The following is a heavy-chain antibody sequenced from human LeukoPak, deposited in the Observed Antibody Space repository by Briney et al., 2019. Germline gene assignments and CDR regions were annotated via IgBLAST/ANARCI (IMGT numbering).Heavy chain of an antibody. Sequence: PGGSLRLSCAASGFAFSDYFMAWIPQAPGKGLEWVSYVSSSSSYISYADSVKGRFTISRDNSKKSLDLQMNSLRVDDTAVYYCARSGQQLAGLGYFDYWGQGTLVTVSS. CDR1: GFAFSDYF. D-gene: IGHD6-13*01. CDR2: VSSSSSYI. V-gene: IGHV3-11*03. CDR3: ARSGQQLAGLGYFDY. J-gene: IGHJ4*02.